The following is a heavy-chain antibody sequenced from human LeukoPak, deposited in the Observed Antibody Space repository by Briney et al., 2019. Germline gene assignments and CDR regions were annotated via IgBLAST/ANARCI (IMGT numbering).Heavy chain of an antibody. D-gene: IGHD6-19*01. V-gene: IGHV4-59*01. CDR1: GGPISSYY. Sequence: SETLSLTCTVSGGPISSYYWSWIRQPPGKGLEWIGYIYYSGSTNYNPSLKSRVTISVDTSKNQFSLKLSSVTAADTAVYYCARVESDSSGPAHYYYGMDVWGQGTTVTVSS. CDR3: ARVESDSSGPAHYYYGMDV. J-gene: IGHJ6*02. CDR2: IYYSGST.